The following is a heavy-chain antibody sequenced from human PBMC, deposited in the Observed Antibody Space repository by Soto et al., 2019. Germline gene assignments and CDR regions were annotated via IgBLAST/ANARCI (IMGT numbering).Heavy chain of an antibody. V-gene: IGHV1-2*04. CDR3: ARVFGWLQGKIQQHYRKEV. CDR1: GYTFTGYY. Sequence: ASVKVSCKASGYTFTGYYMHWVRQAPGQGLEWMGWINPNSGGTNYAQKFQGWVTMTRDTSISTAYMELSRLRSDDTAVYYCARVFGWLQGKIQQHYRKEVWGQGTKVTVSS. D-gene: IGHD5-12*01. J-gene: IGHJ6*02. CDR2: INPNSGGT.